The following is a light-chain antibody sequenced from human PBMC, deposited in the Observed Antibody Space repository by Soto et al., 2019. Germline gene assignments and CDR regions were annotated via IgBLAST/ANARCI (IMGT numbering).Light chain of an antibody. Sequence: EVVLTQSPVTLALSPGERATLSCRASQSFRGLLAWYQQKPGQAPRLLIYDAYNRATDIPPRFSGSGSGTDFALTISGLEPEDSAVYYCQQRHMWPITFGQGTRLESK. V-gene: IGKV3-11*01. CDR3: QQRHMWPIT. CDR2: DAY. J-gene: IGKJ5*01. CDR1: QSFRGL.